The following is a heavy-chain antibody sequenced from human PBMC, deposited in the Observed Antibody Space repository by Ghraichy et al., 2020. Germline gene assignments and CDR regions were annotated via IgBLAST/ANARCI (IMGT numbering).Heavy chain of an antibody. CDR3: ARGVSSSGWFDP. D-gene: IGHD6-13*01. CDR1: VGPFSGYY. V-gene: IGHV4-34*01. CDR2: INHSGST. J-gene: IGHJ5*02. Sequence: GSLRLSCAVYVGPFSGYYWSWIRQPPGKGLEWIAEINHSGSTSYNPSLKSRVTISVDTSRKQFSLKLSSVTAADTAVYYCARGVSSSGWFDPWGQGTLVTVSS.